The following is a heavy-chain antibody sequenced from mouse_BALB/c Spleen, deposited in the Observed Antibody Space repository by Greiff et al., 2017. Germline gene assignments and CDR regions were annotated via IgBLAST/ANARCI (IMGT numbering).Heavy chain of an antibody. CDR2: ISDGGSYT. V-gene: IGHV5-4*02. D-gene: IGHD2-4*01. CDR1: GFTFSDYY. CDR3: ARDDYDYAMDY. Sequence: EVQLQESGGGLVKPGGSLKLSCAASGFTFSDYYMYWVRQTPEKRLEWVATISDGGSYTYYPDSVKGRFTISRDNAKNNLYLQMSSLKSEDTAMYYCARDDYDYAMDYWGQGTSVTVSS. J-gene: IGHJ4*01.